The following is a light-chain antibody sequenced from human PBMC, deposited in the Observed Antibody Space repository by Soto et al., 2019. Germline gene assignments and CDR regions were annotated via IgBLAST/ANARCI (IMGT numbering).Light chain of an antibody. CDR1: QSISSH. Sequence: DIQMTQSPSSLSASVVDRFTITFLASQSISSHLNWYQHKPGKAPELLIYAASSLQSGVPSRFSGSGSGTDFTLTISSLQPEDFAVYYCQQSYSTPQTFGQGTKVDI. J-gene: IGKJ1*01. CDR3: QQSYSTPQT. CDR2: AAS. V-gene: IGKV1-39*01.